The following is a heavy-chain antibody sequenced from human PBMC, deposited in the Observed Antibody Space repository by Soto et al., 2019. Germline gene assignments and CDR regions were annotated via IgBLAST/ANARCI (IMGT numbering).Heavy chain of an antibody. V-gene: IGHV4-30-2*01. CDR2: INHLETT. CDR3: ARGGGSDSFDY. CDR1: GASITYGGYS. D-gene: IGHD1-26*01. Sequence: SETLSLTXTVSGASITYGGYSWSWIRQTPGKGLEWIGYINHLETTFYNPSFESRLTLSIDRAKNQFSLNLNSMSAADRAVYFCARGGGSDSFDYWGQGILVTVSS. J-gene: IGHJ4*02.